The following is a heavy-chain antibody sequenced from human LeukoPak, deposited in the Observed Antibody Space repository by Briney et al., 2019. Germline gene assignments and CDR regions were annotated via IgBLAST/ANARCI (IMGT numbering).Heavy chain of an antibody. J-gene: IGHJ1*01. CDR3: ARRRYYDGSGYSE. CDR2: IYYSGRT. D-gene: IGHD3-22*01. CDR1: GDSVSRSDSY. Sequence: SETLSLTCSVSGDSVSRSDSYWDWIRQPPGKGLEWIGTIYYSGRTYYSPSLKSRVTMSVDPSNNQFSPTLRPVTAADTAVDYCARRRYYDGSGYSEWGQGTLLSVSS. V-gene: IGHV4-39*01.